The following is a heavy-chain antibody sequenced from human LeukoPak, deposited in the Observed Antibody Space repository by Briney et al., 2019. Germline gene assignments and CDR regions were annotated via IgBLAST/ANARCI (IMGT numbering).Heavy chain of an antibody. J-gene: IGHJ4*02. CDR2: INHSGST. Sequence: SETLSLTCAVYGGSFSGYYWTWIRQPPGKGLEWIGEINHSGSTNYNPSLKSRVTISVDTSKNQFSLNLNSVTAADTAVYYCARHEGQGRYGDYGDYWGQGTLVTVSS. D-gene: IGHD4-17*01. CDR3: ARHEGQGRYGDYGDY. V-gene: IGHV4-34*01. CDR1: GGSFSGYY.